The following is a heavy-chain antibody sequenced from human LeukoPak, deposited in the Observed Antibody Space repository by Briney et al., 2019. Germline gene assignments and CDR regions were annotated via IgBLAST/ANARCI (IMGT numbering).Heavy chain of an antibody. D-gene: IGHD3-9*01. CDR3: AKDQGGRYYDILAGYYPENFFDY. J-gene: IGHJ4*02. CDR1: GFTFSNYA. Sequence: GGSLRLSCSASGFTFSNYAMSWVRQAPGKGLEWVSTISGTGGSAKYADSVEGRFTFSRDNSKDTLYLQMNGLRAEDTAVYYCAKDQGGRYYDILAGYYPENFFDYWGQGTLVTVSS. CDR2: ISGTGGSA. V-gene: IGHV3-23*01.